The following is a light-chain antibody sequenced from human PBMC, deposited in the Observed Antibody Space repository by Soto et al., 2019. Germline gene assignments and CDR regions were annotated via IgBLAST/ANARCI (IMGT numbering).Light chain of an antibody. J-gene: IGLJ3*02. V-gene: IGLV2-8*01. CDR1: SSDVGGYNY. Sequence: QSALTQPPSASGSPGQSVTISCTGTSSDVGGYNYVSWYQQHPGKAPKLMIYEVSKRPSGVPDRFSGSKSVNTASLTVSGLQAEDDADYYCSSYAGRGNWVFGGGTKVTVL. CDR2: EVS. CDR3: SSYAGRGNWV.